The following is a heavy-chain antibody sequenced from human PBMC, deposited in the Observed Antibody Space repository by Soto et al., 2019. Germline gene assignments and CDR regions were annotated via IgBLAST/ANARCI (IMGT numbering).Heavy chain of an antibody. J-gene: IGHJ5*02. D-gene: IGHD3-3*01. CDR1: GYTFTSYG. CDR2: ISAYNGNT. Sequence: ASVKVSCKASGYTFTSYGISWVRQAPGQGLEWMGWISAYNGNTNYAQKLQGRVTMTTDTSTSTAYMDPRSLRSDDTAVYYCALEYYDFWSGPTREFDPWGQGTLVTVSS. V-gene: IGHV1-18*01. CDR3: ALEYYDFWSGPTREFDP.